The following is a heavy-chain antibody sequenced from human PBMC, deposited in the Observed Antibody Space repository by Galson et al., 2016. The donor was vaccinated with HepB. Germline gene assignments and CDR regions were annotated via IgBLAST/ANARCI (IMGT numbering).Heavy chain of an antibody. J-gene: IGHJ6*03. V-gene: IGHV1-69*13. CDR3: ARGQTVRFSGHYYMDV. D-gene: IGHD3-3*01. CDR1: GGTLNNYG. Sequence: SVKVSCKASGGTLNNYGIIWVRQAPGQGLEWMGGIIPMFFTTNYAQNFQGRVTITADESTSTAYMGLSSLKSEDTAVYYCARGQTVRFSGHYYMDVWGKGTTVTVSS. CDR2: IIPMFFTT.